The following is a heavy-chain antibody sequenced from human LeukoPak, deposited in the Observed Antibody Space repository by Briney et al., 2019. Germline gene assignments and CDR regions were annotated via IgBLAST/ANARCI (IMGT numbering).Heavy chain of an antibody. CDR1: GYGFTSYW. CDR2: IYPGDSDT. J-gene: IGHJ3*02. CDR3: ARHRRDGYIDDAFDI. D-gene: IGHD5-24*01. Sequence: GESLKISCKGSGYGFTSYWIGWVRQMPGKGLEWMGIIYPGDSDTRYSPSFQGQVTISADKSISTAYLQWSSLKASDTAMYYCARHRRDGYIDDAFDIWGQGTMVTVSS. V-gene: IGHV5-51*01.